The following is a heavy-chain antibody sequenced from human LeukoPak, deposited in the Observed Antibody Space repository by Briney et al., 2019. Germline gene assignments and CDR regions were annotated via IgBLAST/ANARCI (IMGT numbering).Heavy chain of an antibody. CDR2: ITSSSTYI. Sequence: GGSLRLSCAASGFTFSSYNMNWVRQAPGKGLEWVSSITSSSTYIYYADSVRGRFTISRDNAKNSLYLQMNSLRAEDTAVYYCARTWTSGKSHMDVWGKGTTVTVSS. D-gene: IGHD3/OR15-3a*01. J-gene: IGHJ6*03. CDR1: GFTFSSYN. CDR3: ARTWTSGKSHMDV. V-gene: IGHV3-21*01.